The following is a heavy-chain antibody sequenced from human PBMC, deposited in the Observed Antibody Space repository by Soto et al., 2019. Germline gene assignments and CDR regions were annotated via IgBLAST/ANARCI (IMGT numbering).Heavy chain of an antibody. CDR3: ARRNRPSYTSDS. D-gene: IGHD4-4*01. CDR1: GFTFSTYW. CDR2: INSDGRST. V-gene: IGHV3-74*01. Sequence: PGGSLRLSCEASGFTFSTYWMHWLRQAPGKGLEWVSRINSDGRSTTYADSVRGRFTISRDNAKNTLYLQMNSLRPEDTAVYYCARRNRPSYTSDSWGQGTLVTVSS. J-gene: IGHJ4*02.